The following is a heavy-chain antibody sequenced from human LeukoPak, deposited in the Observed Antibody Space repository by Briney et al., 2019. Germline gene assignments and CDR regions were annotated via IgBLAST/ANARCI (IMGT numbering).Heavy chain of an antibody. CDR1: GFTFRSNW. V-gene: IGHV3-7*01. D-gene: IGHD3-10*01. CDR2: IKQDGSER. J-gene: IGHJ4*02. CDR3: ARDPYGSGGYYDY. Sequence: GGSLRLSCAASGFTFRSNWMSWVRQAPGKGLECVANIKQDGSERNYVDIVKGRFTISRDNAKNSLYLQMNYLRAEDTAIYYCARDPYGSGGYYDYWGQGTLVTVSS.